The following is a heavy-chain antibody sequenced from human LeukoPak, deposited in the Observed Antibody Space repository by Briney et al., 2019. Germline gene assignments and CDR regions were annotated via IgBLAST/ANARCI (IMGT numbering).Heavy chain of an antibody. J-gene: IGHJ4*02. D-gene: IGHD3-9*01. CDR2: IYYSGST. CDR3: ASYDTIPRYFDY. V-gene: IGHV4-59*01. CDR1: GGSISSYY. Sequence: SSETLSLTCTVSGGSISSYYWSWIRQPPGKGLEWIGYIYYSGSTNYNPSLKSRVTISVDTSKNQFSLKLSSVTAADTAVYYCASYDTIPRYFDYWGQGTLVTVSS.